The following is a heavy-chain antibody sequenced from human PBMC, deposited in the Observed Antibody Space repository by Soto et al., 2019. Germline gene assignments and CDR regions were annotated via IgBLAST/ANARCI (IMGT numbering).Heavy chain of an antibody. D-gene: IGHD4-4*01. Sequence: SETLSLTCTVSSGSISSSSYYWGWIRQPPGKGLEWIGSIYYSGSTYYNPSLKSRVTISVDTSKNQFSLKTEDTAVYYCAAGNGRNDFDYWGQGTPVTVSS. V-gene: IGHV4-39*07. J-gene: IGHJ4*02. CDR1: SGSISSSSYY. CDR3: RNDFDY. CDR2: IYYSGST.